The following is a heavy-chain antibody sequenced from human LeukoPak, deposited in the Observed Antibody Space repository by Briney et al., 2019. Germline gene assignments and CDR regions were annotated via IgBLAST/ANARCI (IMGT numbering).Heavy chain of an antibody. CDR3: AKELVAAAADF. D-gene: IGHD6-13*01. CDR2: ISYDGNNK. CDR1: GFTFSNYG. Sequence: GGSLRLSCAASGFTFSNYGMHWVRQAPGKGLEWVALISYDGNNKYYADSVKGRFTISRDNSKNTLYLQMNSLRAEDTAVYYCAKELVAAAADFWGQGTLVTVSS. J-gene: IGHJ4*02. V-gene: IGHV3-30*18.